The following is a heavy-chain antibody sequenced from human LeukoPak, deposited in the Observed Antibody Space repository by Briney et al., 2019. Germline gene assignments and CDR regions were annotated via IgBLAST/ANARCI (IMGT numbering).Heavy chain of an antibody. Sequence: PGGSLRLSCAASGFTFSSYAMHWVRQAPGKGLEWVAVISYDGSNKYYADSVKGRFTISRDNSKNTLYLQMNSLRAEDTAVYYCAKYSDSFGVVISPFGYWGQGTLVTVSS. CDR3: AKYSDSFGVVISPFGY. CDR1: GFTFSSYA. CDR2: ISYDGSNK. D-gene: IGHD3-3*01. V-gene: IGHV3-30-3*01. J-gene: IGHJ4*02.